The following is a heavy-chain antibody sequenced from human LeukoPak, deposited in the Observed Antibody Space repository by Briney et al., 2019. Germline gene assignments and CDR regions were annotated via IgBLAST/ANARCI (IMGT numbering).Heavy chain of an antibody. CDR1: GFTFSSYW. D-gene: IGHD3-22*01. J-gene: IGHJ4*02. V-gene: IGHV3-7*03. CDR2: IKQDGSEK. Sequence: GGSLRLSCAASGFTFSSYWMSWVRQAPGKGLEWVANIKQDGSEKYYVDSVKGRFTISRDNAKNSLYLQMNSLRAEDTAVYYCAKVSYDSSGYFDYWGQGTLVTVSS. CDR3: AKVSYDSSGYFDY.